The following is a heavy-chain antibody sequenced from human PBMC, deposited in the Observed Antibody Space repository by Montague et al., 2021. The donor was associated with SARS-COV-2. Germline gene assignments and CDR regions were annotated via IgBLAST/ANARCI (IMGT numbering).Heavy chain of an antibody. CDR2: IYANGNF. Sequence: SETLSLTCSVSGDSITPYGDSIGGYFWSWIRQPAGKGLEWIGRIYANGNFDYNPSLNSRVSMSMDTSKQEFSMRLISVTAADTAVYYCARDAYYFGPGRENHSAFDPWGQGILVTVSS. CDR1: GDSITPYGDSIGGYF. CDR3: ARDAYYFGPGRENHSAFDP. D-gene: IGHD2/OR15-2a*01. V-gene: IGHV4-4*07. J-gene: IGHJ5*02.